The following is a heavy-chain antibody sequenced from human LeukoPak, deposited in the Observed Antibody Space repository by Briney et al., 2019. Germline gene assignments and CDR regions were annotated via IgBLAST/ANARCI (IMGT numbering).Heavy chain of an antibody. J-gene: IGHJ4*02. CDR2: INPNSGDT. V-gene: IGHV1-2*02. CDR1: GYTFTGYY. CDR3: ARVGSSGWYVHPTLDY. Sequence: GASVKVSCKASGYTFTGYYMHWVRQAPGQGLEWMGWINPNSGDTNYAQKFQGRVTVTRDTSISTAYMELSWLRSGDTAVYYCARVGSSGWYVHPTLDYWGQGTLVTVSS. D-gene: IGHD6-19*01.